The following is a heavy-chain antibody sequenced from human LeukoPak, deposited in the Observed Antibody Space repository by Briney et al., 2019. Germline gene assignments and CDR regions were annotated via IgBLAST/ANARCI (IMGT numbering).Heavy chain of an antibody. D-gene: IGHD5-18*01. J-gene: IGHJ4*02. V-gene: IGHV3-21*01. Sequence: GGSLRLSCAASGFTFSSYSMNWLRQAPGKGLEWVSSISSSSSYIYYADSVKGRFTISRDNAKNSLYLQMNSLRAEDTAVYYCARDRFGYSYGLSYFDYWGQGTLVTVSS. CDR2: ISSSSSYI. CDR3: ARDRFGYSYGLSYFDY. CDR1: GFTFSSYS.